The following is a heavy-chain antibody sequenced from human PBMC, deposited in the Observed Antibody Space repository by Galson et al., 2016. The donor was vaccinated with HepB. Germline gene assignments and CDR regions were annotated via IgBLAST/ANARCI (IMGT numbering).Heavy chain of an antibody. Sequence: SLRLSCAASGFTFNNYAMNWVRQAPGKGLEWVSFIGGGTGDNIYFADSVKGRFTISGDNSKNTLYLHMNSLRADDTAVYYCAREELRARFYFDSWGRGTLVTVAS. V-gene: IGHV3-23*01. D-gene: IGHD1-1*01. CDR1: GFTFNNYA. J-gene: IGHJ4*02. CDR3: AREELRARFYFDS. CDR2: IGGGTGDNI.